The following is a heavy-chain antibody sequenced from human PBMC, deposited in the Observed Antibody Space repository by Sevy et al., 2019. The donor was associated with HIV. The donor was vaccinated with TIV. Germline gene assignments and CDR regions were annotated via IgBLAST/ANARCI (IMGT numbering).Heavy chain of an antibody. J-gene: IGHJ6*02. D-gene: IGHD3-3*01. Sequence: GGSLRLSCAGSGFTFGTYAMTWVRQAPGKGLQWVSVISDSGRSTYYVASVQGRVTISRDNSKNTMHLHMNSLRVEETATYYCARRPDFGVIIPTGVLDVWGQGTTVTVSS. CDR1: GFTFGTYA. V-gene: IGHV3-23*01. CDR2: ISDSGRST. CDR3: ARRPDFGVIIPTGVLDV.